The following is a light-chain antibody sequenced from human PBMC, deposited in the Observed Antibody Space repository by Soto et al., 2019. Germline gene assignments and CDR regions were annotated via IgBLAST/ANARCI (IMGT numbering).Light chain of an antibody. CDR1: QSISSW. J-gene: IGKJ1*01. Sequence: DIQMTQSPSTLSASVGDRVTITCRASQSISSWLAWYQQMPGKAPKLLIYDASNLGSGVPSRFSGSGSGTEFTLTISSLQPDDFATYYCQQYDTYSTFGQGTKVDIK. CDR2: DAS. V-gene: IGKV1-5*01. CDR3: QQYDTYST.